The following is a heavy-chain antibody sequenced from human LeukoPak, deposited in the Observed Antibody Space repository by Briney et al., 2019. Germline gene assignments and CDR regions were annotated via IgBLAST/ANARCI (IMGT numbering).Heavy chain of an antibody. Sequence: GGSLRLSCAASGFTVSSNYVSWVRQAPGKGLEWVSVIYSGGSTYYADSVKGRFTISRDNSKNTLYLQMNSLRAEDTAVYYCARTYDSSGYYSEEPFDYWGQGTLVTVSS. CDR2: IYSGGST. V-gene: IGHV3-66*02. CDR1: GFTVSSNY. J-gene: IGHJ4*02. CDR3: ARTYDSSGYYSEEPFDY. D-gene: IGHD3-22*01.